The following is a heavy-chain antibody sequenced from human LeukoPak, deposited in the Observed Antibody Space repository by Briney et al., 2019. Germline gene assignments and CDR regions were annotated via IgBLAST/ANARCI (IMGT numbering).Heavy chain of an antibody. CDR3: ARVARLAAVAQSDY. J-gene: IGHJ4*02. Sequence: GGSLRLSCAASGFTFSSYGMHWVRQAPGKGLEWVSSISSSSSYIYYADSVKGRFTISRDNAKNSLYLQMNSLRAEDTAVYYCARVARLAAVAQSDYWGQGTLVTVSS. CDR2: ISSSSSYI. V-gene: IGHV3-21*01. D-gene: IGHD6-19*01. CDR1: GFTFSSYG.